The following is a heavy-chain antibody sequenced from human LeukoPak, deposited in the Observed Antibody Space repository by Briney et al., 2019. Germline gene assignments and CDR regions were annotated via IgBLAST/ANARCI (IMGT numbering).Heavy chain of an antibody. J-gene: IGHJ4*02. D-gene: IGHD2-15*01. CDR1: GYTFTSYG. Sequence: ASVKVSCKASGYTFTSYGISWVRQAPGQGLEWMGCMSAYNGNTNYAQKLQGRVTMTTDTSTSTAYMELRSLRSDDTAVYYCATDLPLPYGGGSWFFDYWGQGTLVTVSS. CDR2: MSAYNGNT. CDR3: ATDLPLPYGGGSWFFDY. V-gene: IGHV1-18*01.